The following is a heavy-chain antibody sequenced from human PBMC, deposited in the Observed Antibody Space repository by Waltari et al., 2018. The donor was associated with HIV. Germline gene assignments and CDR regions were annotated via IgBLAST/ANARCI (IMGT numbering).Heavy chain of an antibody. Sequence: QVQLVQSGAEVKKPGASVKVSCKASGYTFPASSMHWLRPAPGQGLEWMGWINPNSGGTNYAQKFQGRVTMTRDTSISTAYMELSRLRSDDTAVYYCARGGASGSYPSDYWGQGTLVTVSS. D-gene: IGHD1-26*01. CDR2: INPNSGGT. J-gene: IGHJ4*02. CDR1: GYTFPASS. CDR3: ARGGASGSYPSDY. V-gene: IGHV1-2*02.